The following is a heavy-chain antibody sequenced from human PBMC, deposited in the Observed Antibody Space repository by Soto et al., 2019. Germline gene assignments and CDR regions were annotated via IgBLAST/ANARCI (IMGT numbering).Heavy chain of an antibody. D-gene: IGHD1-26*01. CDR3: ARATGYYYYYGMDV. CDR1: GSSFTSYG. Sequence: XSVKVCSTAPGSSFTSYGIIWVRQAPGQGLEWMGWISAYNGNTNYAQKLQGRVTMTTDTSTSTAYVELRSLRSDDTAVYYCARATGYYYYYGMDVWGQGTTVTVSS. CDR2: ISAYNGNT. J-gene: IGHJ6*02. V-gene: IGHV1-18*04.